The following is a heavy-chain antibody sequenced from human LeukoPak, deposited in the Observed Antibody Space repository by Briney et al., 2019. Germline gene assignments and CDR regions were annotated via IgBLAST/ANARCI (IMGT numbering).Heavy chain of an antibody. V-gene: IGHV4-34*01. D-gene: IGHD3-16*01. J-gene: IGHJ2*01. CDR2: INHSGST. Sequence: PSETLSLTCGVYGGSFSGYHWTWIRLRPGKGLEWIGDINHSGSTHYNPSLKSRVTISVDTSNNQFSLKLHSVTAADTAVYYCARPELGDGLDLWGRGTMVTVSS. CDR1: GGSFSGYH. CDR3: ARPELGDGLDL.